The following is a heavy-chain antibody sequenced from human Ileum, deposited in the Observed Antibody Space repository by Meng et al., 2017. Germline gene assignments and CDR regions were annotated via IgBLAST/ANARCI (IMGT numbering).Heavy chain of an antibody. J-gene: IGHJ5*02. CDR2: IFYSGST. CDR3: ARVRRGLGLRFDP. D-gene: IGHD3/OR15-3a*01. V-gene: IGHV4-31*03. Sequence: HESAPGLVHPSQLRSLTCTLSGVSISSGGYSWGWIRQDPGNGLEWIWYIFYSGSTYYNSSLKSRINISVDTSKNQFSLKVSSVTAADTAVYYSARVRRGLGLRFDPWGQGTLVTVSS. CDR1: GVSISSGGYS.